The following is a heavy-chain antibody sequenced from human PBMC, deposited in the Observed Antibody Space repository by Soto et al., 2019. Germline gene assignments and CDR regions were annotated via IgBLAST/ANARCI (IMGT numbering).Heavy chain of an antibody. CDR1: GFTFSSYA. CDR3: AKGPGGSEAEYFQH. J-gene: IGHJ1*01. V-gene: IGHV3-23*01. Sequence: PGGSLRLSCAASGFTFSSYATSWVRQAPGKGLEWVSAISGSGGSTYYADSVKGRFTISRDNSKNTLYLQMNSLRAEDTAVYYCAKGPGGSEAEYFQHWGQGTLVTVSS. CDR2: ISGSGGST. D-gene: IGHD5-12*01.